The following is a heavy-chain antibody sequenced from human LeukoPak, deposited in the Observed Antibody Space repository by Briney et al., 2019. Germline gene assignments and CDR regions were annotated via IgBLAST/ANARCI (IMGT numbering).Heavy chain of an antibody. D-gene: IGHD5-24*01. J-gene: IGHJ5*02. Sequence: GGYLRLSCAASGFTFSSYAMEWVRQAPGKGLEWVAVMSYDGNNKFYADSAKGRFTISRDNSKNTLYLQMNSLRAEDTAVYYCARRRDGYNLNWFDPWGQGTLVTVSS. V-gene: IGHV3-30-3*01. CDR1: GFTFSSYA. CDR3: ARRRDGYNLNWFDP. CDR2: MSYDGNNK.